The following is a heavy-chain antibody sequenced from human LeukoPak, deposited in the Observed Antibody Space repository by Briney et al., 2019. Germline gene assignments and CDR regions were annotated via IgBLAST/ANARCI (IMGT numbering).Heavy chain of an antibody. V-gene: IGHV3-30*18. Sequence: PGGSLRLSCAASGFTFSSYGMHWVRQAPRKGLEWVSVISYDGSNKYYADSVKRRFTISRDNSKNTLYLQMNSLREEDTAVYYCAKAGYSSGWTRDYFDYWGQGTLVTVSS. CDR1: GFTFSSYG. CDR3: AKAGYSSGWTRDYFDY. D-gene: IGHD6-19*01. J-gene: IGHJ4*02. CDR2: ISYDGSNK.